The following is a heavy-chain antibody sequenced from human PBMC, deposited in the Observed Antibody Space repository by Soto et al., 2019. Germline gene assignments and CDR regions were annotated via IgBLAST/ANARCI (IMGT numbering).Heavy chain of an antibody. Sequence: QVQVVQCGPELKKPGASVKVSCKAQGYIFTKYGIGWVRQAPGHGLEWMGLINVYNGDRKVAQKFQDRVSMTTDTATDTAYMELKSLRSGDTAVYYCARLELGGDRMLNWFDPWGQGTLVTVSS. D-gene: IGHD2-21*02. CDR2: INVYNGDR. V-gene: IGHV1-18*01. J-gene: IGHJ5*02. CDR3: ARLELGGDRMLNWFDP. CDR1: GYIFTKYG.